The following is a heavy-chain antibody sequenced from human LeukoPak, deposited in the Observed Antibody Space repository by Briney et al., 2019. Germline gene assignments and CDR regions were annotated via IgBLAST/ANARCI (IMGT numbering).Heavy chain of an antibody. CDR1: GFTFSNYV. J-gene: IGHJ4*02. Sequence: SGGSLRLSCAASGFTFSNYVMTWVRQAPGKGLEWVSLIRSSGDTTYYADSVTGRFTISRDNSRNTLYLQMNSLRAEDTAVYYCAKDFTPLGYGALIDYWGQGTLVTVSS. D-gene: IGHD5-12*01. CDR3: AKDFTPLGYGALIDY. CDR2: IRSSGDTT. V-gene: IGHV3-23*01.